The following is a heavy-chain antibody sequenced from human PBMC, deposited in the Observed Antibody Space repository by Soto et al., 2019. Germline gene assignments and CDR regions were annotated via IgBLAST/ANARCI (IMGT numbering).Heavy chain of an antibody. J-gene: IGHJ4*02. CDR2: IKRDGSEK. D-gene: IGHD2-2*01. V-gene: IGHV3-7*01. CDR3: ARDQLPPECSSASCYVDY. CDR1: GFTFSSYW. Sequence: EVQLVESGGGLVQPGGSLRVSCAASGFTFSSYWMTWVRQVPGKGLEWVANIKRDGSEKYYVDSVRGRFTISRDNAQDSIYMQMTSLRAEDTAVYYCARDQLPPECSSASCYVDYWGQGALVTVSS.